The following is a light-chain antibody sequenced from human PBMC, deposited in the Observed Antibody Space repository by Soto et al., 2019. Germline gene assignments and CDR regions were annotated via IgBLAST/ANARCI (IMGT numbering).Light chain of an antibody. CDR2: VNSDGSH. CDR3: QTWGTGFHVV. V-gene: IGLV4-69*01. Sequence: QPVLTQSPSASASLGASVKLTCTLSSGHSDYAIAWHQQQPEKGPRYLMKVNSDGSHSKGDGIPDRFSGSSSGAERYLTISSLQSEDEADYYCQTWGTGFHVVFGGGTQLTVL. CDR1: SGHSDYA. J-gene: IGLJ2*01.